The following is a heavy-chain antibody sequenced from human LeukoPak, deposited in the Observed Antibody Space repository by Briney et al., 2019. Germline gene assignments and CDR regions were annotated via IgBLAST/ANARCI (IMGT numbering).Heavy chain of an antibody. Sequence: SETLSLTCTVSGGSISSGDYYWSWIRQPPGKGLEWIGYIYYSGSTYYNPSLKSRVTISVDTSKNQFSLKLSSVTAADTAVYYCARSYSSWYESDYWGQGALVTVSS. CDR3: ARSYSSWYESDY. V-gene: IGHV4-30-4*01. D-gene: IGHD6-13*01. J-gene: IGHJ4*02. CDR1: GGSISSGDYY. CDR2: IYYSGST.